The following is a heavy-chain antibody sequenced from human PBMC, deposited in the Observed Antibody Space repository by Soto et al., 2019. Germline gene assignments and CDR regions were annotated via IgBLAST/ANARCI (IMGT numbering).Heavy chain of an antibody. CDR2: VTGDGTTT. Sequence: GGSLRLSCTVSGLTFRNFWMHWVRQAPGKGLVWVSRVTGDGTTTDYADSVKGRFTISRDNAKNTVFLQMNSLRAEDTAVYYCATLNSFGSDFWGHGTLVTVS. V-gene: IGHV3-74*01. CDR3: ATLNSFGSDF. J-gene: IGHJ4*01. CDR1: GLTFRNFW. D-gene: IGHD3-3*01.